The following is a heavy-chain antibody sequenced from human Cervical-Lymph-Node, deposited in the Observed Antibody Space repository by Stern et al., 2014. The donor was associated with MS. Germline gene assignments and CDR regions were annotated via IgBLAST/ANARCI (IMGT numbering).Heavy chain of an antibody. CDR2: IYPDDSDT. J-gene: IGHJ4*02. CDR3: ARRQYYYDSSGDTYYFEY. Sequence: VQLVQSGADVKKSGESLQISCKGSGYNFSNYWVDWVRQMPGKGLEWMGNIYPDDSDTSYSPSFQYRVTISADKSINTAYLQLYSLKASDTAIYYCARRQYYYDSSGDTYYFEYWGQGTLVTVSS. V-gene: IGHV5-51*01. D-gene: IGHD3-22*01. CDR1: GYNFSNYW.